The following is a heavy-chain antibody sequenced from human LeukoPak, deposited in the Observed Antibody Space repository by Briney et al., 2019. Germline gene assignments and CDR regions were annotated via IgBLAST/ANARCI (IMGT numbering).Heavy chain of an antibody. CDR2: MNPNSGNT. J-gene: IGHJ4*02. D-gene: IGHD5-12*01. CDR1: GYTFTSYD. Sequence: ASVKVSCKASGYTFTSYDINWVRQATGQGLEWMGWMNPNSGNTGYAQKFQGRVTMTRNTSISTAYMELSSLGSEDTAVYYCARGWANGGYRRRYFDYWGQGTLVTVSS. CDR3: ARGWANGGYRRRYFDY. V-gene: IGHV1-8*01.